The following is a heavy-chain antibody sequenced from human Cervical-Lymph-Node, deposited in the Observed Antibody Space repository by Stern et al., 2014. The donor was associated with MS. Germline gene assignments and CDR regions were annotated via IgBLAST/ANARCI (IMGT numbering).Heavy chain of an antibody. Sequence: EVQLEESGGGLVKPGGSLRLSCAASGFTFRNAWMTWIRQAPGKGLEWDGRIKSKTDGGTTDYAAPVKGRFTISRDDSKNTLYLQMNSLKTEDTAVYYCTTLDRSYPYYYYGMDVWGQGTTVTVSS. CDR2: IKSKTDGGTT. V-gene: IGHV3-15*01. CDR1: GFTFRNAW. CDR3: TTLDRSYPYYYYGMDV. D-gene: IGHD1-26*01. J-gene: IGHJ6*02.